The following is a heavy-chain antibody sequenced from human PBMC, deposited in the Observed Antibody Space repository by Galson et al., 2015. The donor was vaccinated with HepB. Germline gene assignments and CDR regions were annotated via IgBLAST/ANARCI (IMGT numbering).Heavy chain of an antibody. CDR1: GYSFTSYW. Sequence: QSGAEVKKPGESLKISCKGSGYSFTSYWIGWVRQMPGKGLEWMGIIYPGDSDARYSPSFQGQVTISADKSISTAYLQWSSLKASDTAMYYCARDYGDYETRVYAFDIWGQGTMVTVSS. CDR2: IYPGDSDA. CDR3: ARDYGDYETRVYAFDI. V-gene: IGHV5-51*01. D-gene: IGHD4-17*01. J-gene: IGHJ3*02.